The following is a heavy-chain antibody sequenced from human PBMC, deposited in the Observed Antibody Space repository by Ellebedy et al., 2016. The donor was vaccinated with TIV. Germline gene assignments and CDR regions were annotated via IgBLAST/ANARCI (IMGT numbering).Heavy chain of an antibody. D-gene: IGHD6-13*01. V-gene: IGHV3-23*01. J-gene: IGHJ5*02. CDR2: ISGTGGGT. Sequence: PGGSLTLSCVASGFTFSSFAMSRVRQAPGKGLEWVSAISGTGGGTYYADSVKRRFTISRDNSKNTLYLQMSSLRVDDTAVYYCAKDKSSRPRGNWLDPWGQGTLVTVSS. CDR3: AKDKSSRPRGNWLDP. CDR1: GFTFSSFA.